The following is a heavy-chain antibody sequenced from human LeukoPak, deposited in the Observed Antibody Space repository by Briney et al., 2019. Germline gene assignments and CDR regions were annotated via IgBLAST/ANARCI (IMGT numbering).Heavy chain of an antibody. V-gene: IGHV3-7*03. J-gene: IGHJ4*02. CDR2: MKHDGSEK. Sequence: GGSLRLCRAASGFTFSSYWMAWVRQAPGKGLEWVANMKHDGSEKYYANSVKGRFTISRDNAKNSLYLQMNSLRAEDTALYYCARDNRGLFDYWGQGTLVPVSS. CDR3: ARDNRGLFDY. D-gene: IGHD2/OR15-2a*01. CDR1: GFTFSSYW.